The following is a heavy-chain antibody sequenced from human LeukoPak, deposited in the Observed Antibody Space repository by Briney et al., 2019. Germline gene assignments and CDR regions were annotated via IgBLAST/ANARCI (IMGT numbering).Heavy chain of an antibody. CDR3: ARAFIWAADHLDY. CDR1: GFTLSRYS. CDR2: ISSSSSYI. Sequence: PGGPQTHSWGAGGFTLSRYSMNCGSQKKGKGVEWVSSISSSSSYIYHPDSVKGRFTISRDNAKNSLYLQMNTLRAEDTAVYYCARAFIWAADHLDYWGQGTLVTVSS. D-gene: IGHD1-14*01. V-gene: IGHV3-21*01. J-gene: IGHJ4*02.